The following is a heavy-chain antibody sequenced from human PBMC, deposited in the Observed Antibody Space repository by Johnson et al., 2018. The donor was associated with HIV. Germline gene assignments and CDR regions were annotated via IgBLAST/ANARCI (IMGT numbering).Heavy chain of an antibody. CDR3: ARVQLLADDVFNI. J-gene: IGHJ3*02. Sequence: VQLVESGGGLIQPGGSLRLSCAASGFTVSRNYMSWVRQAPGKGLEWVSVIYSGGSTYYADSVKGRFTISRDNSKNTRYLQMDSLGAEDTAVYYCARVQLLADDVFNIWGQGTMVTVSS. CDR2: IYSGGST. CDR1: GFTVSRNY. D-gene: IGHD3-10*01. V-gene: IGHV3-53*01.